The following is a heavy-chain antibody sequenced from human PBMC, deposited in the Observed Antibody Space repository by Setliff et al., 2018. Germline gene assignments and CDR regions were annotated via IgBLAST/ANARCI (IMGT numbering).Heavy chain of an antibody. CDR1: GGTFSSYA. D-gene: IGHD3-3*01. CDR2: IIPIFDTP. CDR3: ARGALVLQFLEWLPRFYYMDV. V-gene: IGHV1-69*05. J-gene: IGHJ6*03. Sequence: SVKVSCKASGGTFSSYAISWVRQAPGQGLEWMGGIIPIFDTPNYAQKFQERVTITTDKSTSTAYMELSSLKSEDTAVYFCARGALVLQFLEWLPRFYYMDVWGKGTTVTVSS.